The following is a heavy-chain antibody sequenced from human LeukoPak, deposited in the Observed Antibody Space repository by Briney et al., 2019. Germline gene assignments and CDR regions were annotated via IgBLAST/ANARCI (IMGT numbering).Heavy chain of an antibody. CDR2: IYHSGST. D-gene: IGHD6-13*01. J-gene: IGHJ3*02. V-gene: IGHV4-30-2*01. CDR3: ARAPGKYRAAADI. CDR1: GGSISSGGYS. Sequence: SETLSLTCAVSGGSISSGGYSWSWLRQPPGKGLEWSGYIYHSGSTYYNPSLKSRVTISVDRSKNQFSLKLSSVTAADTAVYYCARAPGKYRAAADIWGQGTMVTVSS.